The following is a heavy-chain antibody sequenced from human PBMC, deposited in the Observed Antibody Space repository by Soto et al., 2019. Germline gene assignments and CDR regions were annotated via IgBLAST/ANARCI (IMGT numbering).Heavy chain of an antibody. V-gene: IGHV4-59*08. CDR1: GVSISSYY. J-gene: IGHJ5*02. CDR3: ARLYNWFDP. CDR2: IYYSGST. Sequence: PSETLSLTCTVSGVSISSYYWSWIRQPPGKGLEWIGYIYYSGSTNYNPSLKSRVTISVDTSKNQFSLKLSSVTAADTAVYYCARLYNWFDPWGQGTLVTVSS.